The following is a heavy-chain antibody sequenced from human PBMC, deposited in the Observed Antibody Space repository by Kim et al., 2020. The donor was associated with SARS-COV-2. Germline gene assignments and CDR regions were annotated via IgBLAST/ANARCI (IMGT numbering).Heavy chain of an antibody. J-gene: IGHJ4*02. CDR1: GFTFSSYG. V-gene: IGHV3-30*18. D-gene: IGHD2-2*01. Sequence: GGSLRLSCAASGFTFSSYGMHWVRQAPGKGLEWVAVISYDGSNKYYADSVKGRFTISRDNSKNTLYLQMNSLRAEDTAVYYCAKDEDIVVVPAAPDYWGQGTLVTVSS. CDR3: AKDEDIVVVPAAPDY. CDR2: ISYDGSNK.